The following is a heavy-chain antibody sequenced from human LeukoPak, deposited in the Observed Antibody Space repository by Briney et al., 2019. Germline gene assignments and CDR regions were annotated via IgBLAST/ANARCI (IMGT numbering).Heavy chain of an antibody. J-gene: IGHJ5*02. V-gene: IGHV1-69*04. D-gene: IGHD3-9*01. Sequence: GASVKVSCKASGYTFTSYGISWVRQAPGQGLEWMGRIIPILGIANYAQKFQGRVTITADKSTSTAYMELSSLRSEDTAVYYCARDRFHYDILTGYYPGDNWFDPWGQGTLVTVSS. CDR3: ARDRFHYDILTGYYPGDNWFDP. CDR1: GYTFTSYG. CDR2: IIPILGIA.